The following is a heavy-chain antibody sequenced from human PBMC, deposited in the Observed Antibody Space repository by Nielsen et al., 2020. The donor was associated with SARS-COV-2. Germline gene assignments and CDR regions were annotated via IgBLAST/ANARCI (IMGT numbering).Heavy chain of an antibody. J-gene: IGHJ5*02. CDR1: GGSISSYY. Sequence: SETLSLTCTVSGGSISSYYWSWIRQPPGKGLEWIGYIYYSGSTNYNPSLKSRVTMSVDTSKNQFSLKLSSVTAADTAVYYCARGGSGHYRKGYWFDPWGQGTLVTVSS. V-gene: IGHV4-59*12. CDR2: IYYSGST. CDR3: ARGGSGHYRKGYWFDP. D-gene: IGHD3-3*01.